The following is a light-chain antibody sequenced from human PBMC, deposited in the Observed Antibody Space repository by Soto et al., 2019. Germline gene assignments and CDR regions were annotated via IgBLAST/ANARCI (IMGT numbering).Light chain of an antibody. V-gene: IGKV3-20*01. CDR2: GAS. Sequence: EIVLTQSPGTLSLSPGERATLSCRASQSVSSSYLAWYQQKPGQAPRLLIYGASSRATGIPDRFSGSGSGTDFTITISRLEAEDSAVYYCQQYGSPFGQGTKVEIK. CDR3: QQYGSP. CDR1: QSVSSSY. J-gene: IGKJ1*01.